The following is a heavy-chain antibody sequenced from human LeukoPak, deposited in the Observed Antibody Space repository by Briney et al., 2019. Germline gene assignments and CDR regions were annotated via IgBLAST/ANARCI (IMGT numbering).Heavy chain of an antibody. CDR1: GYTFTSYG. J-gene: IGHJ4*02. V-gene: IGHV1-18*01. CDR2: ISTYSGNV. CDR3: ARYYGDYLEGSYYFDY. D-gene: IGHD4-17*01. Sequence: GASVKVSCKASGYTFTSYGFSWVRQAPGQGLEWRGWISTYSGNVNYAQKLQGRVTMTTDTSTSTAYMELRSLRSDYTAVYYCARYYGDYLEGSYYFDYWGQGTLVTVSS.